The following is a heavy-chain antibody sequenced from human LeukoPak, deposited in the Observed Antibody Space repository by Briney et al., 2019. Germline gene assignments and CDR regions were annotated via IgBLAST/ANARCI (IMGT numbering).Heavy chain of an antibody. Sequence: AGGSLGLSCAASGFTFSSYSMNWVRQAPGKGLEWVSSISSSSSYIYYADSVKGRFTISRDNAKNSLYLQMNSLRAEDTAVYYCARDDPGGYGGYPHWGQGTLVTVSS. D-gene: IGHD4-17*01. CDR2: ISSSSSYI. V-gene: IGHV3-21*01. CDR1: GFTFSSYS. CDR3: ARDDPGGYGGYPH. J-gene: IGHJ4*02.